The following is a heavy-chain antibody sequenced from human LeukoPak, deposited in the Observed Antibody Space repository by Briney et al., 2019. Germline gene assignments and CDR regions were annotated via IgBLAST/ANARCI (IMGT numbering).Heavy chain of an antibody. D-gene: IGHD6-13*01. J-gene: IGHJ4*02. CDR1: GFTFSDYY. Sequence: GGSLRLSCAASGFTFSDYYMSWIRQAPGEGLEWGSYISSSGSTIFYADSVKGRFTISRDNAKKSLYLRMNSLRAEDTAVYYCARSGEGIAAAGTDYWGQGTLVTVSS. CDR2: ISSSGSTI. CDR3: ARSGEGIAAAGTDY. V-gene: IGHV3-11*01.